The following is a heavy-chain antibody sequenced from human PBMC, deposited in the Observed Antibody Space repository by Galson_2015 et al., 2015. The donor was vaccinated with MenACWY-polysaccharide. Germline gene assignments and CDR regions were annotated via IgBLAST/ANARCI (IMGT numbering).Heavy chain of an antibody. Sequence: ETLSLTCPVSGGSISSGSYYWGWIRQPPGKGLEWIGSIYYSGSTYYNPSLKSRVTISVDTSKNQFSLKLSSVTAADTAVYYCARGTSAAPYYGMDVWGQGTTVTVSS. D-gene: IGHD6-13*01. CDR2: IYYSGST. CDR1: GGSISSGSYY. V-gene: IGHV4-39*07. CDR3: ARGTSAAPYYGMDV. J-gene: IGHJ6*02.